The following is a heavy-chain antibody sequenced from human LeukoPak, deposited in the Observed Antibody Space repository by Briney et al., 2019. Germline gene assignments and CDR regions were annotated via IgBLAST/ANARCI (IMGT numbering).Heavy chain of an antibody. V-gene: IGHV4-59*02. D-gene: IGHD2-2*01. CDR2: VYYSGST. J-gene: IGHJ4*02. CDR3: ARGYCSSSTCSVGPFDY. CDR1: GGSVSSYY. Sequence: KPSETLSLTCTVSGGSVSSYYWSWIRRPPGKRLEWIGYVYYSGSTHYNPSLSSRVTISVDTSKNQFSLKLSSVTAADTAVYYRARGYCSSSTCSVGPFDYWGQGTLVTVSS.